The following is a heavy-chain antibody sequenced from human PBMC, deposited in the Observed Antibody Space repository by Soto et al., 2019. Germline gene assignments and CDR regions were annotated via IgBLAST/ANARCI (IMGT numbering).Heavy chain of an antibody. V-gene: IGHV4-30-2*01. J-gene: IGHJ3*02. Sequence: TSETLSLTCAVSGGSISSGGYSWSWIRQPPGKGLEWIGYIYHSGGTYYNPSLKSRVTISVDRSKDQFSLKLSSVTAADTAVYYCARGGVYYYDSSGYYPDAFDIWGQGTMVTVSS. CDR3: ARGGVYYYDSSGYYPDAFDI. D-gene: IGHD3-22*01. CDR1: GGSISSGGYS. CDR2: IYHSGGT.